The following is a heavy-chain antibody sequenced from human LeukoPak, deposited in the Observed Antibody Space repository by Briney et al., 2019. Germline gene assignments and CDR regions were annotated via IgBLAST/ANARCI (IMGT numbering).Heavy chain of an antibody. J-gene: IGHJ5*02. CDR2: ISWNSDNL. CDR3: AKDVTKYSSGWDGWFDP. Sequence: GGSLRLSCVASGFTFDAYPMHWVRQVPGKGLEWVSGISWNSDNLAYADSVKGRFTISRDNAKNSLFLQMNSLRAEDTALYYCAKDVTKYSSGWDGWFDPWGQGTLVTVSS. V-gene: IGHV3-9*01. CDR1: GFTFDAYP. D-gene: IGHD6-19*01.